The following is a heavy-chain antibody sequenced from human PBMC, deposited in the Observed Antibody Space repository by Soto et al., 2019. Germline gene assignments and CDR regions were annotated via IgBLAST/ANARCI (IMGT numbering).Heavy chain of an antibody. V-gene: IGHV1-2*04. CDR3: ARGALLWFGEPTNWFDP. J-gene: IGHJ5*02. CDR1: GYTFTGYH. CDR2: INPNSGGT. D-gene: IGHD3-10*01. Sequence: ASVKVSCKASGYTFTGYHMHWVRHAPGQGLEWMGWINPNSGGTNYAQKFQGWVTMTRDTSISTAYMELSRLRSDDTAVYYCARGALLWFGEPTNWFDPWGQGTLVTVSS.